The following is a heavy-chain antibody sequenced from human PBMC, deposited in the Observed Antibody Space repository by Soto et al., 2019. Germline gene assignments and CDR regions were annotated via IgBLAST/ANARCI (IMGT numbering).Heavy chain of an antibody. CDR2: INSDGSST. Sequence: EVQLVESGGGLVQPGGSLILSCTASGLTFSGYWMHWVRQAPGKGLLWVSRINSDGSSTSYADSVKGRFTISRDDAKNTLYLQMSSLRAEDTAVYYCARLRWDAFDIRGQGTMVTVSS. J-gene: IGHJ3*02. V-gene: IGHV3-74*01. CDR3: ARLRWDAFDI. CDR1: GLTFSGYW. D-gene: IGHD4-17*01.